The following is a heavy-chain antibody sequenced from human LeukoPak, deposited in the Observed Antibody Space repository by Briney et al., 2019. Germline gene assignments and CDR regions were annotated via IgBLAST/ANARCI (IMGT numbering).Heavy chain of an antibody. J-gene: IGHJ4*02. V-gene: IGHV4-34*01. CDR3: ARDHNYDSSGYFLYY. Sequence: PSETLSVTCVVYGGSFSGYYWNWICQPPGKGLGWIGEINHSGNTNYNPSLKSRVTMSVDTSKNQCSLRLSSVTAADTAVYYCARDHNYDSSGYFLYYWGQGTLVTVSS. D-gene: IGHD3-22*01. CDR1: GGSFSGYY. CDR2: INHSGNT.